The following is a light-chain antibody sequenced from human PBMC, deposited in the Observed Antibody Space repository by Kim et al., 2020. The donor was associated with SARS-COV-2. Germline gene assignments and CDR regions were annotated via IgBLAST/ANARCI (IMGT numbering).Light chain of an antibody. CDR3: CSYAGSYTGV. J-gene: IGLJ3*02. Sequence: GQSVTSSCTGTSSDVGGYNYVSWYQQHPGKAPKLMIYDVTKRPSGVPDRFSGSKSGNTASLTISGLQAEDEADYYCCSYAGSYTGVFGGGTQLTVL. CDR1: SSDVGGYNY. CDR2: DVT. V-gene: IGLV2-11*01.